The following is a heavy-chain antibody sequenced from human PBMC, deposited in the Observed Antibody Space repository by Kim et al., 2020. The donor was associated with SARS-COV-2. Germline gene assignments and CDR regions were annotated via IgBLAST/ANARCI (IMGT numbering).Heavy chain of an antibody. CDR1: GFSISSSA. J-gene: IGHJ4*02. V-gene: IGHV3-23*01. CDR2: ISGSGGDT. Sequence: GESLKISCAAAGFSISSSAMNWVRQAPGKGLEWVSGISGSGGDTSYADSVRGRFKISRDVSKNTVYLQMDSLRAEDTAVYFCAKDRTSVLTSVALDFWGQGTLVTASS. D-gene: IGHD4-17*01. CDR3: AKDRTSVLTSVALDF.